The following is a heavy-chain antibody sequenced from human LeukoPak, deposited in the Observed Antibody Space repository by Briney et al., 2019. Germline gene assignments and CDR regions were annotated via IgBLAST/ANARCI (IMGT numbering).Heavy chain of an antibody. CDR2: ISWNSGSI. J-gene: IGHJ6*02. D-gene: IGHD6-13*01. CDR3: AKDSVPLIAAAGTCMDV. CDR1: GFTFSSYW. Sequence: PGGSLRLSCAASGFTFSSYWMTWVRQAPGKGLEWVSGISWNSGSIGYADSVKGRFTISRDNAKNSLYLQMNSLRAEDTALYYCAKDSVPLIAAAGTCMDVWGQGTTVTVSS. V-gene: IGHV3-9*01.